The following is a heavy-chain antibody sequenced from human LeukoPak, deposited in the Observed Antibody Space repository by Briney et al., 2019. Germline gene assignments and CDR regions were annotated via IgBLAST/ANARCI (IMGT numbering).Heavy chain of an antibody. CDR3: ARAYFDSSGSS. CDR2: ISWNSGSI. J-gene: IGHJ5*02. Sequence: PGRSLRLSCAASGFNFDDYAMHWVRQAPGKGLEWVSGISWNSGSIGYADSVRGRFTISRDNAKNSLYLQMNSLRAEDTAVYYCARAYFDSSGSSWGQGTLVTVSS. D-gene: IGHD3-22*01. V-gene: IGHV3-9*01. CDR1: GFNFDDYA.